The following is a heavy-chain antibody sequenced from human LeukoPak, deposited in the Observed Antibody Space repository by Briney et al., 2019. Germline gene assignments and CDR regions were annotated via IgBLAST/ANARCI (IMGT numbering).Heavy chain of an antibody. Sequence: PGGSLRLSCAASGFTFSSYAMSWVRQAPGKGLEWVSAISGSGGSTYYADSVKGRFTISRDDSKNTLYLQMNSLRAEDTAVYYCAAFGIAAAGTTGYWGQGTLVTVSS. CDR2: ISGSGGST. CDR1: GFTFSSYA. J-gene: IGHJ4*02. D-gene: IGHD6-13*01. CDR3: AAFGIAAAGTTGY. V-gene: IGHV3-23*01.